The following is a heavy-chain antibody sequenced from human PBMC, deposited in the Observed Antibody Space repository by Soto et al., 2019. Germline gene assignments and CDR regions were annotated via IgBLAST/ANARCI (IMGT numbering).Heavy chain of an antibody. Sequence: ASVKVSCKAFGYTFTSYGISWVRQAPGQRLEWMGWINAGNGNTKYSQKFQGRVTITRDTSASTAYMELSSLRSEDTAVYYCARSIVVVTALDYWGQGTLVTVSS. CDR2: INAGNGNT. CDR3: ARSIVVVTALDY. V-gene: IGHV1-3*01. CDR1: GYTFTSYG. D-gene: IGHD2-21*02. J-gene: IGHJ4*02.